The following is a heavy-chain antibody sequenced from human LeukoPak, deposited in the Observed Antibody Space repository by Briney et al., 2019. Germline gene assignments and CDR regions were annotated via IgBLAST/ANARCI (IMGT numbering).Heavy chain of an antibody. CDR2: INHSGST. D-gene: IGHD3-16*01. CDR1: GGSFSGYY. V-gene: IGHV4-34*01. CDR3: ARWGDAVADY. Sequence: PSETLSLTCAVYGGSFSGYYWSWIRQPPGKGLEWIGEINHSGSTNYNPSLKSRVTISVDTSKNQFSLKLSSVTTADTAVYYCARWGDAVADYWGQGTLVTVSS. J-gene: IGHJ4*02.